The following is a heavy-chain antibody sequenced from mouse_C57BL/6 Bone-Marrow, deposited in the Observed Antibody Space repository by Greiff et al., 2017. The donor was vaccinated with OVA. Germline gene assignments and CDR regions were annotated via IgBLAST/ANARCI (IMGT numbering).Heavy chain of an antibody. CDR2: ISDGGSYT. V-gene: IGHV5-4*03. D-gene: IGHD4-1*02. CDR3: ARAQLGQDY. Sequence: EVMLVESGGGLVKPGGSLKLSCAASGFTFSSYAMSWVRPTPEKRLEWVATISDGGSYTYYPDNVKGRFTISRDNAKNNLYLQMSHLKSEDTAMYYCARAQLGQDYWGQGTTLTVSS. J-gene: IGHJ2*01. CDR1: GFTFSSYA.